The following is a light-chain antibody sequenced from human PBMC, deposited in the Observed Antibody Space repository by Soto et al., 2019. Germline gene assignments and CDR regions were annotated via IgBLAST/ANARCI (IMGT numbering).Light chain of an antibody. Sequence: EIVLTQSPGTLSLSPGERATLSCRASQSVSSSYLAWYQQIPGQAPRLLIYGASRRTTAIPDRFSGSGSGTDFTLTISRLEPEDFAVDYCQQYGSSVTFGGGTKVEIK. J-gene: IGKJ4*01. V-gene: IGKV3-20*01. CDR1: QSVSSSY. CDR3: QQYGSSVT. CDR2: GAS.